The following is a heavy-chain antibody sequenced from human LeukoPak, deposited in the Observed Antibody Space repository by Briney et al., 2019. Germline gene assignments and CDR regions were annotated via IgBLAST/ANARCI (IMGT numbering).Heavy chain of an antibody. CDR3: ARDRARYMDV. V-gene: IGHV3-48*03. Sequence: LAGGSLRLSCAASGFTFSSYEMNWVRQAPGKGLEWVSYISSSGSTIYYADSVKGRFTISRDNAKNSLYLQMNSLRAEDTAVYYCARDRARYMDVWGKGTTVTISS. CDR2: ISSSGSTI. CDR1: GFTFSSYE. J-gene: IGHJ6*03.